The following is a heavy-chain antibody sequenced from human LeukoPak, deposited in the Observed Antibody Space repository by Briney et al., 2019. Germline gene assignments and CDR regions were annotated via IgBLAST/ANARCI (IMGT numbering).Heavy chain of an antibody. V-gene: IGHV1-69*01. CDR2: IIPIYGTA. CDR1: RGTFSNYP. D-gene: IGHD5-24*01. CDR3: ATHTGGYNYWWFDI. J-gene: IGHJ5*02. Sequence: SLKVSCKASRGTFSNYPIVWVRPAPGRGLEWLGGIIPIYGTANYELRFHGRITLTANESTATAYMELRSLTSDDTAMYFCATHTGGYNYWWFDIWGQGTLVTVSS.